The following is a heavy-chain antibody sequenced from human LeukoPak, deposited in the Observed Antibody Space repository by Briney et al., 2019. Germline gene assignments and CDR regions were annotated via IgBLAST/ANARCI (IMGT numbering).Heavy chain of an antibody. J-gene: IGHJ4*02. Sequence: ASVKVSCKVSGYTLSELSMHWVRQAPGKGLEWMGGFDTEDGETIYAQKFQGRVTMTEDTSTDTAYMELSSLRAEDTAVYYCATLWYSSGWYTNWGQGTLVTVSS. CDR2: FDTEDGET. CDR3: ATLWYSSGWYTN. V-gene: IGHV1-24*01. CDR1: GYTLSELS. D-gene: IGHD6-19*01.